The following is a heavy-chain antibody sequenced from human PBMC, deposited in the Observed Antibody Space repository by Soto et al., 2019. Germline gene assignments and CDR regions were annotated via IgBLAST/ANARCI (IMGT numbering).Heavy chain of an antibody. Sequence: QVQLVQSGAEVKKPGSSVKVSCKASGGTFSSFGISWVRQAPGQGLEWMGGIIPIFGNSKYAQKFQGRVTITAERSTSTAYMELSSLRAEDAAVYYCARGYYFDTSSSWGRWYLDYWGQGTLVTVSS. D-gene: IGHD3-22*01. CDR1: GGTFSSFG. V-gene: IGHV1-69*01. J-gene: IGHJ4*02. CDR2: IIPIFGNS. CDR3: ARGYYFDTSSSWGRWYLDY.